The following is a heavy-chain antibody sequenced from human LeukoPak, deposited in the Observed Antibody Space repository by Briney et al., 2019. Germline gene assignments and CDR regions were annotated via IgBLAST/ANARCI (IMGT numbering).Heavy chain of an antibody. V-gene: IGHV3-7*01. CDR1: GFTFSSYW. CDR2: IREDGSEK. J-gene: IGHJ4*02. D-gene: IGHD6-19*01. Sequence: HPGGSLRLSCAASGFTFSSYWMSWVRQAPGKGLEWVANIREDGSEKYYVDSVKGRFTISRDNAKNSLFLQMDSQRAEDTAVYYCARPILNGWYDYWGQGTLVTVSS. CDR3: ARPILNGWYDY.